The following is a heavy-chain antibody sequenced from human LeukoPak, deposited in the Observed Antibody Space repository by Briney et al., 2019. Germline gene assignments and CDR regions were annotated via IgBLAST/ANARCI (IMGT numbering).Heavy chain of an antibody. CDR2: IYTSGNT. J-gene: IGHJ4*02. D-gene: IGHD3-10*01. Sequence: PSQTLSLTCTVSGGSISSGSYYWSWIRQPAGKGLEWIGRIYTSGNTDYNPFLKSRVTISVDTSKSQLSLRLSSVAAADTAVYYCAFSYGSGSFYSFDYWGQGTLVTVSS. CDR1: GGSISSGSYY. V-gene: IGHV4-61*02. CDR3: AFSYGSGSFYSFDY.